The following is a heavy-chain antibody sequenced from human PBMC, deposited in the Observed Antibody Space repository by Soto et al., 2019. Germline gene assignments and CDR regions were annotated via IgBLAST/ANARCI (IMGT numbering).Heavy chain of an antibody. J-gene: IGHJ6*02. Sequence: ASVKVSCKASGYTFTGYYMHWVRQAPGQGLEWMGWINPNSGGTNYAQKFQGRVTMTRDTSISTAYMELSRLRSDDTAVYYFARVDSGYDWYYYGMDVWGQGTTVTVSS. CDR1: GYTFTGYY. D-gene: IGHD5-12*01. CDR2: INPNSGGT. V-gene: IGHV1-2*02. CDR3: ARVDSGYDWYYYGMDV.